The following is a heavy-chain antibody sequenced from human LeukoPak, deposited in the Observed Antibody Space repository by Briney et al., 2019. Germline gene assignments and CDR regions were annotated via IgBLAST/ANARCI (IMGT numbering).Heavy chain of an antibody. CDR3: ARVPGDY. CDR2: ISSSNSLI. CDR1: GFTFRSYS. V-gene: IGHV3-21*01. J-gene: IGHJ4*02. Sequence: PGGSLRLSCAASGFTFRSYSMNWVRQAPGQGLEWLSSISSSNSLIYYADSVKGRFTISRDNSKNSLYLQMNSLRAEDTAVYYCARVPGDYWGQGTLVTVSS. D-gene: IGHD3-10*01.